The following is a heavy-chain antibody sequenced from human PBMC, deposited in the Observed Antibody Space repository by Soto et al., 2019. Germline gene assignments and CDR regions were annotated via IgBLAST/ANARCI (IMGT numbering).Heavy chain of an antibody. CDR1: GGSIISSSYY. D-gene: IGHD4-17*01. J-gene: IGHJ4*02. V-gene: IGHV4-39*01. CDR3: ARQSKTTVTKYYFDY. Sequence: PSETLSLTCTVSGGSIISSSYYWGWIRQPPGKGLEWIGSIYYSGSTYYNPSLKSRVTISVDTSKNQFSLKLSSVTAADTAVYYCARQSKTTVTKYYFDYWGQGTLVTVSS. CDR2: IYYSGST.